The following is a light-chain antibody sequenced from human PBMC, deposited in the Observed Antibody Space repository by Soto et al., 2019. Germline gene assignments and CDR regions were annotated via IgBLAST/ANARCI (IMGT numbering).Light chain of an antibody. J-gene: IGKJ2*01. CDR2: GAS. CDR3: QQYGSAPYT. Sequence: IVLTQSPGTLSLSPGEGASVSCRASQSLNSGYLAWYQQKPGQAPRLLIYGASSRATGIPDRFSGSRSGTNFTLTISRLEPEDFAVYFCQQYGSAPYTFGQGTKV. CDR1: QSLNSGY. V-gene: IGKV3-20*01.